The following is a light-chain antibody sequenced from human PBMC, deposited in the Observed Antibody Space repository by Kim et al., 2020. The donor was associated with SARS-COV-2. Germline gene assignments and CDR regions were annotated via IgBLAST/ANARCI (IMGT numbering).Light chain of an antibody. V-gene: IGKV3-11*01. J-gene: IGKJ3*01. CDR2: DAS. Sequence: PGGRATLSCRASQSVGKYLAWYQQKPGQAPRLLIYDASNRATGIPARFSGSVSGTDFTLTISSLEPEDFAVYYCQQRSNWPPGITFGPGTKVDIK. CDR3: QQRSNWPPGIT. CDR1: QSVGKY.